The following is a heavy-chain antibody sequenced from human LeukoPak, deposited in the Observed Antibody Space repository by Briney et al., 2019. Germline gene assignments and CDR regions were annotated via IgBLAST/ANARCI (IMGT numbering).Heavy chain of an antibody. J-gene: IGHJ6*03. CDR3: ARASGSSGHYYYYMDV. Sequence: PSETLSPTCTVSGGSISSYYWSWIRLPPGKGLEWIGYIYYSGSTNYNPSLKSRVTISVDTSKNQFSLKLSSVTAADTAVYYCARASGSSGHYYYYMDVWGKGTTVTVSS. V-gene: IGHV4-59*01. CDR1: GGSISSYY. D-gene: IGHD6-13*01. CDR2: IYYSGST.